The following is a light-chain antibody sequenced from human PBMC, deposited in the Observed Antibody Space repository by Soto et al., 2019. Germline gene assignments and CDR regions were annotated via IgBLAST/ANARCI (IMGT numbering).Light chain of an antibody. CDR3: QHYDEWPLT. V-gene: IGKV3-15*01. Sequence: SLSPAALSLSTGEGAILSCRASQSVRSNLTWYRQQPGQAPRLLIYDASTRATGVPARFSGSGSGTEFTLTINSLQSEDFAVYFCQHYDEWPLTFGGGTKVDIK. CDR1: QSVRSN. J-gene: IGKJ4*01. CDR2: DAS.